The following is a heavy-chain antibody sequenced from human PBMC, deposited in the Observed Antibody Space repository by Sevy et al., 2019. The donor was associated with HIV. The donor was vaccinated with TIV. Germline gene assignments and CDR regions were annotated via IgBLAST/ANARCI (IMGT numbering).Heavy chain of an antibody. Sequence: SETLSLTCTVSGGSISSGGYYWTWIRQHPGKGLEWIGYIYYSGSTYYNPSLKSRVTISVDTSKNQFSLRLSSVSAADTAVYYCARERITMVRGVFDSWGPGTLVTVSS. CDR2: IYYSGST. CDR1: GGSISSGGYY. J-gene: IGHJ4*02. V-gene: IGHV4-31*03. D-gene: IGHD3-10*01. CDR3: ARERITMVRGVFDS.